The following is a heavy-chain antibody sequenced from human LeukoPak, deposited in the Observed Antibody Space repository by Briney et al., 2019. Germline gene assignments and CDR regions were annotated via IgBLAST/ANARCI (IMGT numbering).Heavy chain of an antibody. D-gene: IGHD3-10*01. Sequence: PGGSLRLSCEASGFIVSANYMSWVRQAPGGGLEWVSVIYTGGSTQYADSVRGRFTISRDNAKNTLYLQMNSLRAGDTAVYYCARDTYYGSGSYLDVGGRFDLWGQGTLVTVSS. V-gene: IGHV3-66*01. J-gene: IGHJ4*02. CDR1: GFIVSANY. CDR3: ARDTYYGSGSYLDVGGRFDL. CDR2: IYTGGST.